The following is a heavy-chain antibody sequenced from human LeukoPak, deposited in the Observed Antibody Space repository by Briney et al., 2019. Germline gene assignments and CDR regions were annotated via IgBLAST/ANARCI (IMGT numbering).Heavy chain of an antibody. CDR2: ISYDGSNK. J-gene: IGHJ4*02. CDR3: AKSRITMVRGVLYYFDY. V-gene: IGHV3-30*18. D-gene: IGHD3-10*01. Sequence: AGTLRFSSAASGFTFSSYGMHRVRQAPGKGLKGVAVISYDGSNKYYADSVKGRFTMSRDNSKNTLYLQMSSLRAEDTAVYYCAKSRITMVRGVLYYFDYCGQGTLVTVSS. CDR1: GFTFSSYG.